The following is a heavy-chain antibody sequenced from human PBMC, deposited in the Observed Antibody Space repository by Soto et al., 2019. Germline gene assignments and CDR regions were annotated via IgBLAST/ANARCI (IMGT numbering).Heavy chain of an antibody. Sequence: GESLKISCEGSGYSFTSYWIGWVRQMPGKGLEWMGIIYPGDSDTRYSPSFQGQVTISADKSISTAYLQWSSLKASDTAMYYCARHFPGKTRYYYMDVWGKGTTVTVSS. CDR1: GYSFTSYW. V-gene: IGHV5-51*01. CDR3: ARHFPGKTRYYYMDV. CDR2: IYPGDSDT. J-gene: IGHJ6*03.